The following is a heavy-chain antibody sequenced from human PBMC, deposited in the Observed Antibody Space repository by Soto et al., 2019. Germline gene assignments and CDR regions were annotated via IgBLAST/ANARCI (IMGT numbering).Heavy chain of an antibody. CDR1: GGSISSGNSYS. CDR2: ISHTGST. J-gene: IGHJ5*02. D-gene: IGHD3-16*01. V-gene: IGHV4-30-2*01. Sequence: QLQLQESGSGLVKPSQTLSLTCAVSGGSISSGNSYSWSWIRQPLGKGLEWIGSISHTGSTSYNPSLKGRVSMSVDKSKNQFSPKLSSVTAADMAVYFCARAVAPYLGTWFDPWGQGTLVSVSS. CDR3: ARAVAPYLGTWFDP.